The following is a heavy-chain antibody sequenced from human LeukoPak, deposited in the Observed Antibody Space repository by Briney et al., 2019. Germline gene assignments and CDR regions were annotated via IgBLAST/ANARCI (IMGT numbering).Heavy chain of an antibody. CDR3: ARDPLVAAAGNPAPYYYYGMDV. CDR1: GYTFTSYA. CDR2: INAGNGNT. V-gene: IGHV1-3*01. J-gene: IGHJ6*02. D-gene: IGHD6-13*01. Sequence: GASVKVSCKASGYTFTSYAMHWVRQAPGQRLEWMGWINAGNGNTKYSQKFQGRVTITRDTSASTAYMELSSLRSEDTAVYYCARDPLVAAAGNPAPYYYYGMDVWGQGTTVTVSS.